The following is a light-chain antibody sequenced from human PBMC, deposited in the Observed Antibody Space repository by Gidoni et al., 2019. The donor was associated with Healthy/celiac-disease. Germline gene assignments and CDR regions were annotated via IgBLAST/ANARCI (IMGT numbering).Light chain of an antibody. CDR1: QGISSA. Sequence: AIQLTQSPSSLSASVGDRVTITCRASQGISSALAWYQQKPVKAPKLLIYDASSLESGVPSRFSGSGSGTDFTLTSSSLQPEDFATYYCQQFNSYPRRVTFGPGTKVDIK. J-gene: IGKJ3*01. V-gene: IGKV1-13*02. CDR2: DAS. CDR3: QQFNSYPRRVT.